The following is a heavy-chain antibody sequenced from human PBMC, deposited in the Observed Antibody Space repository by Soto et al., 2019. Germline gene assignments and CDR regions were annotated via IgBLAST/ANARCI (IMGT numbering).Heavy chain of an antibody. Sequence: GGSLRLSCAASGFTFSNSWMNWVRQAPGKGLEWVGRIKSKTDGGTTDYAAPVKGRFTISRDDSKNTLYLQMNSLKTEDTAVYYCTTAITAVYNWNYVSWGQGTLVTVSS. V-gene: IGHV3-15*07. CDR3: TTAITAVYNWNYVS. CDR2: IKSKTDGGTT. D-gene: IGHD1-7*01. CDR1: GFTFSNSW. J-gene: IGHJ4*02.